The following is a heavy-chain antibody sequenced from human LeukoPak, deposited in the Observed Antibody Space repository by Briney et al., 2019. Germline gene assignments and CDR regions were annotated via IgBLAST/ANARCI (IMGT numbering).Heavy chain of an antibody. Sequence: PGGSLRLSCAASGFTFSSYAMHWVRQAPGKGLEWVAVISYDGSNKYYADSVKGRFTISRDNSKNTLYLQMNSLRAEDTAVYYCAREEFMDYWGQGTLVIVSS. CDR3: AREEFMDY. D-gene: IGHD3-10*01. V-gene: IGHV3-30*04. J-gene: IGHJ4*02. CDR1: GFTFSSYA. CDR2: ISYDGSNK.